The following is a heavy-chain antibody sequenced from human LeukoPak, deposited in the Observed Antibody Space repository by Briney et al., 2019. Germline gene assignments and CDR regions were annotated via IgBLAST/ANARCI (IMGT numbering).Heavy chain of an antibody. Sequence: PGRSLRLSCAASGFTFSSYAMHWVPQAPGKGLEWVAVISYDGSNKYYADSVKGRFTISRDNSKNTLYLQMNSLRAEDTAVYYCARDRDSSGLNWGQGTLVTVSS. CDR3: ARDRDSSGLN. V-gene: IGHV3-30*04. D-gene: IGHD6-19*01. J-gene: IGHJ4*02. CDR1: GFTFSSYA. CDR2: ISYDGSNK.